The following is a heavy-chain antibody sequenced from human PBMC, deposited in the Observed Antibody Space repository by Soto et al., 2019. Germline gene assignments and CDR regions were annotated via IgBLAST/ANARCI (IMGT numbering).Heavy chain of an antibody. Sequence: QVQLQESGTGLVEPSGTLSLTCNVYDGSINNGDWCSWVRQPPGKGLEWIGEVYHNGNTNYNASLKRRVPVSVDKSRNQFSLRLTSGTPADTAVYYCATRGIVGPIYWGQGTLVTVSS. J-gene: IGHJ4*02. CDR2: VYHNGNT. CDR1: DGSINNGDW. D-gene: IGHD1-26*01. V-gene: IGHV4-4*02. CDR3: ATRGIVGPIY.